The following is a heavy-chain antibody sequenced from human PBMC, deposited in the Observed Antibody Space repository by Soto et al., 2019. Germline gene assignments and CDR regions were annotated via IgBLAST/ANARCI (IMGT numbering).Heavy chain of an antibody. CDR3: AREKYSSGWSYYYGMDV. V-gene: IGHV3-33*01. D-gene: IGHD6-19*01. CDR2: IWYDGSNK. Sequence: QSGGSLRLSCAASGFTFSSYGMHWVRQAPGKGLEWVAVIWYDGSNKYYADSVKGRFTISRDNSKNTLYLQMNSLRAEDTAVYYCAREKYSSGWSYYYGMDVWGQGTTVTVSS. CDR1: GFTFSSYG. J-gene: IGHJ6*02.